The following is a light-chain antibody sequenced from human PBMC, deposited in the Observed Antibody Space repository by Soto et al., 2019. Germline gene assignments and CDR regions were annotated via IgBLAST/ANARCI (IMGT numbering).Light chain of an antibody. Sequence: DIQMTQSPSTLSSSVGEIATITFRSIQSIRSWLAFYQPKPGKAPKLLIYDASTFESGVPSRFSGTGSGTDFTLTIGRLQPDDFASYYCQQYNTYPTFGQGTRLEIK. V-gene: IGKV1-5*01. CDR1: QSIRSW. CDR2: DAS. J-gene: IGKJ5*01. CDR3: QQYNTYPT.